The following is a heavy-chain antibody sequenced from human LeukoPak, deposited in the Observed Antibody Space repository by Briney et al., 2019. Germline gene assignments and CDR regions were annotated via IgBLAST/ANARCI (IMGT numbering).Heavy chain of an antibody. CDR1: GFTFSSYA. D-gene: IGHD2-21*02. J-gene: IGHJ4*02. CDR3: ARDCGGDCYVMYY. Sequence: PGGSLRLSCAASGFTFSSYAMSWVRQAPGKGLEWVSGISVGGGSTYYADSVKGRFTISRDNSKNTLYLQMNSLRAEDTAVYYCARDCGGDCYVMYYWGQGTLVTVSS. V-gene: IGHV3-23*01. CDR2: ISVGGGST.